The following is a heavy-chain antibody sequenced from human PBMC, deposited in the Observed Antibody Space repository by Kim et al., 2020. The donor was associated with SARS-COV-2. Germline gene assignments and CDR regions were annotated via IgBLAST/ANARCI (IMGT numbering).Heavy chain of an antibody. J-gene: IGHJ4*02. CDR1: GDNFSRYA. D-gene: IGHD3-10*01. CDR2: IIPLFGTA. CDR3: ARGWSPGGDRSGSYYVY. Sequence: SVKVSCKASGDNFSRYAFSWVRQAPGQGLEWMGGIIPLFGTANYAQKFQGRATIIADESTSTVYVELSRLRSEDTAVYYCARGWSPGGDRSGSYYVYWGRGTPVTVSS. V-gene: IGHV1-69*13.